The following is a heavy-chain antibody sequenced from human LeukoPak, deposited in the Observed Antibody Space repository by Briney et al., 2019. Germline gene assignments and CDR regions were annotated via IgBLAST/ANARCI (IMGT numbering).Heavy chain of an antibody. V-gene: IGHV4-39*01. Sequence: SETLSLTCTVSGCSISSSSYYWGWIRQPPGKGRDWIGSIYYSGSTYYNPSRKSRSTISVYTYNNQSSLKLSYVTAADTAVYYCARHLVVRGVTSYFDYWGQGTLVTVSS. CDR3: ARHLVVRGVTSYFDY. CDR1: GCSISSSSYY. CDR2: IYYSGST. D-gene: IGHD3-10*01. J-gene: IGHJ4*02.